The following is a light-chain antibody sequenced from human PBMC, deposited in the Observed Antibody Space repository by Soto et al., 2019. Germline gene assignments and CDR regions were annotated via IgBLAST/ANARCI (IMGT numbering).Light chain of an antibody. Sequence: EIVMTQSPATLSVSPGERVTLSCRASQSVSSNLAWYQQKPGQAPRLLIYGASTRATGIPARFNGGGSETEFTLTISSLQSEDFAVYYCQQYHNWPPRTFGQGTKVEIK. J-gene: IGKJ1*01. V-gene: IGKV3-15*01. CDR3: QQYHNWPPRT. CDR1: QSVSSN. CDR2: GAS.